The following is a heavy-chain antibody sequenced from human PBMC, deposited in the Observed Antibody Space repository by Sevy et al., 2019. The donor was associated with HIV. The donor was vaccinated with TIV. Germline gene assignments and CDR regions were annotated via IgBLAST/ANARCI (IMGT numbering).Heavy chain of an antibody. CDR1: GVRFEDYG. CDR3: VKARITEAAYYYGLDV. CDR2: INYNSGRV. D-gene: IGHD3-16*01. V-gene: IGHV3-9*01. J-gene: IGHJ6*02. Sequence: GGSLRLSCATFGVRFEDYGMHWVRRSPGRGLEWVAGINYNSGRVGYIDSVKGRFTISRDNAKQSLYLQMTSLKPEDSALYHCVKARITEAAYYYGLDVWGQGTTVTVSS.